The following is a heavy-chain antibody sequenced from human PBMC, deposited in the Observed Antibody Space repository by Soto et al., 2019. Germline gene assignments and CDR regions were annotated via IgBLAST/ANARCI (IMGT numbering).Heavy chain of an antibody. Sequence: XVSLRLSCEASGFTFSSYTMNWVRQAPGKGLEWVADITCSSSTKYYADSVKGRFTISRDNSKNTLYLQMNSLRAEDTAVYYCARDRLTDGSGSYYSDLYYYYGMDVWGQGTTVTVSS. J-gene: IGHJ6*02. CDR3: ARDRLTDGSGSYYSDLYYYYGMDV. CDR1: GFTFSSYT. D-gene: IGHD3-10*01. CDR2: ITCSSSTK. V-gene: IGHV3-30*19.